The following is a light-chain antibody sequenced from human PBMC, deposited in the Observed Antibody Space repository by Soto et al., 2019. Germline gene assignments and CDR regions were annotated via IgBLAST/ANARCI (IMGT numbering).Light chain of an antibody. Sequence: DIQMTQSPSTLSASVGDRVTITCRASQSISSWLAWYQQKPGKAPKLLIYKASSLESWVPSRFSGSGSGTEFTLTISSLQPDDFATYYCQQYNSYPLTFGGGTKVEIK. CDR2: KAS. CDR3: QQYNSYPLT. J-gene: IGKJ4*01. V-gene: IGKV1-5*03. CDR1: QSISSW.